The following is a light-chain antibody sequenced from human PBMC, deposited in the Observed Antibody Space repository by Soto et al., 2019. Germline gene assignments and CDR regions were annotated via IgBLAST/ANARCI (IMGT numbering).Light chain of an antibody. CDR3: QQYNNWHPGYT. V-gene: IGKV3-15*01. CDR1: QRVSSN. Sequence: EIVMTQSPATLSVSPGERATLSCRASQRVSSNLAWYQQKPGQAPRLLIYGASTRATGIPARFSGSGSGTEFTLTISSLQSEDFAVYYCQQYNNWHPGYTFGQGTKLEIK. CDR2: GAS. J-gene: IGKJ2*01.